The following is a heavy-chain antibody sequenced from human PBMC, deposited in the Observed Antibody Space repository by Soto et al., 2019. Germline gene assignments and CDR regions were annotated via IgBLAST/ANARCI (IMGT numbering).Heavy chain of an antibody. J-gene: IGHJ3*02. V-gene: IGHV3-30-3*01. Sequence: HPGGSLRLSCAASGFTFSSYAMHWVRQAPGKGLEWVAVISYDGSNKYYADSVKGRFTISRDNSKNTLYLQMDSLRAEDTAVYYCARDDGLSSTNVKAFDIWGQGTKVTVSS. D-gene: IGHD2-2*01. CDR2: ISYDGSNK. CDR3: ARDDGLSSTNVKAFDI. CDR1: GFTFSSYA.